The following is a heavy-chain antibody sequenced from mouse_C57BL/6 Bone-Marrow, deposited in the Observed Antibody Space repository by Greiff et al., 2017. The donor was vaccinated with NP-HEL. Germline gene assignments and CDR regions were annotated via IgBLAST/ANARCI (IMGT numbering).Heavy chain of an antibody. CDR2: IWSGGST. CDR1: GFSLTSYG. V-gene: IGHV2-2*01. J-gene: IGHJ4*01. Sequence: VQGVESGPGLVQPSQSLSITCTVSGFSLTSYGVHWVRQSPGKGLEWLGVIWSGGSTDYNAAFISRLSISKDNSKSQVFFKMNSLQADDTAIYYCARPYDGYYVDYYAMDYWGQGTSVTVSS. CDR3: ARPYDGYYVDYYAMDY. D-gene: IGHD2-3*01.